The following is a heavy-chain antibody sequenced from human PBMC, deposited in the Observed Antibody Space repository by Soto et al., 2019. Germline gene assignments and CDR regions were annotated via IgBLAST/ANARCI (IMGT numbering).Heavy chain of an antibody. Sequence: QLQLQESGPGLVKPSETLSLTCTVSGGSISSSSYYWGWIRQPPGKGLEWIGSIYYSGSTYYNPSPQSRVPLPVDTSKNHFSRKLRSVTAADTAVYYCATQEVGGSYVYTFDPWGQGTLVTVSS. J-gene: IGHJ5*02. CDR3: ATQEVGGSYVYTFDP. CDR2: IYYSGST. CDR1: GGSISSSSYY. V-gene: IGHV4-39*02. D-gene: IGHD1-26*01.